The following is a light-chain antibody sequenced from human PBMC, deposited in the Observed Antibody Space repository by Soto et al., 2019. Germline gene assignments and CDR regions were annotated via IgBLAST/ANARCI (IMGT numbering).Light chain of an antibody. CDR2: DAS. V-gene: IGKV1-27*01. J-gene: IGKJ3*01. CDR3: QKYNSAPPFT. Sequence: DIQMTQSPSSLSASVGARVTITCRASQGISNYLAWYQQKPGKVPKLLIYDASTLQSGVPSRFIVSVSVKDFTHTISSLQPENVATYYCQKYNSAPPFTFGPGTKVDIK. CDR1: QGISNY.